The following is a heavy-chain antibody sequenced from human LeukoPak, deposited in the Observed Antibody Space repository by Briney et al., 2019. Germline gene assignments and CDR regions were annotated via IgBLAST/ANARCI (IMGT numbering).Heavy chain of an antibody. V-gene: IGHV3-11*01. CDR2: ISSGGRTI. J-gene: IGHJ6*03. CDR1: GFTFTDSF. CDR3: ARVLRYCSGGNCYSGGLGYMDV. Sequence: GGSLRLSCAASGFTFTDSFMTWIRQAPGKGLEWVSSISSGGRTIYYADFVKGRFTISRDNAKNSLFLRMNSLRAEDTAVYYCARVLRYCSGGNCYSGGLGYMDVWGKGTTVTISS. D-gene: IGHD2-15*01.